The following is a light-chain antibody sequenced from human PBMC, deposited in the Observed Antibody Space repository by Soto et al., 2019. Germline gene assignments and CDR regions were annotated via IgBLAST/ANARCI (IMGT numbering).Light chain of an antibody. CDR1: QSVTINY. CDR2: GAS. CDR3: QQYDNWPPWT. Sequence: EIVLTQSPGTLSLSPGERATLSCRASQSVTINYLAWYQQKPGQAPRLLIYGASTRATGIPDRFTGSGSGTDFTLTISRLEPEDFAVYYCQQYDNWPPWTFGQGTKVEIK. V-gene: IGKV3-20*01. J-gene: IGKJ1*01.